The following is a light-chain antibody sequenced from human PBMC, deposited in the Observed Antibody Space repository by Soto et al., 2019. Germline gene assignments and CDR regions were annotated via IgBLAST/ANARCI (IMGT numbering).Light chain of an antibody. CDR1: NSDVGRYNF. CDR2: AVS. Sequence: QSALTQPRSVSGSPGQAVTISCTGTNSDVGRYNFVSWYQQLPGKAPKLLISAVSQRHSGVPDRFSGYKSGNTASLTISGLQADAEADYFCYSYTASDIWVFGGGTKLTVL. CDR3: YSYTASDIWV. V-gene: IGLV2-11*01. J-gene: IGLJ3*02.